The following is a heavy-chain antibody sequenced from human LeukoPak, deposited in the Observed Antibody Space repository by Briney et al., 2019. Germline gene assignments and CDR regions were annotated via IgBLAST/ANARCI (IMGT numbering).Heavy chain of an antibody. V-gene: IGHV3-23*01. CDR1: GFTFSNFA. J-gene: IGHJ6*02. CDR2: ISGGGGST. CDR3: AKRGHFYDSSTDLYYYYGLDV. D-gene: IGHD3-22*01. Sequence: GGSLRLSCAASGFTFSNFAMSWVRQAPGKGLEWVSAISGGGGSTYYADSVKGRFTISRDNSKNTLYLQMNSLRAEDTAVYYCAKRGHFYDSSTDLYYYYGLDVWGQGTTVTVSS.